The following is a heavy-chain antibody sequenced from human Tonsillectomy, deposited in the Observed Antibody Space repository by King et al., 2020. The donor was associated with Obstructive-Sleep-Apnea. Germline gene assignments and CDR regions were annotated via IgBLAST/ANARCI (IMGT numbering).Heavy chain of an antibody. CDR2: ISYDGSDK. Sequence: VQLVESGGGVVQPGRSLRLSCAASGFTFSNYGMHWVRQAPGEGLEWVAIISYDGSDKYYADSLKGRFTISRDNSKSTLYLQMNSLRPEDTAVYYCGGYNWFDPWDQGTLVTVSS. D-gene: IGHD6-13*01. J-gene: IGHJ5*02. CDR3: GGYNWFDP. V-gene: IGHV3-30*03. CDR1: GFTFSNYG.